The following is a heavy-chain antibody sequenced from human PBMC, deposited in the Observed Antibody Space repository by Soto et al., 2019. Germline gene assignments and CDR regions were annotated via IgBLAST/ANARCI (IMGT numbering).Heavy chain of an antibody. CDR2: ISAYNGNT. Sequence: ASVKVSCKASGYTFTSYCISWVRQAPGQGLEWMGWISAYNGNTNYAQKLQGRVTMTTDTSTSTAYMELRSLRSDDTAVYYCAFVPSGHWSVFYYWGQGSLVPVSS. J-gene: IGHJ4*02. CDR3: AFVPSGHWSVFYY. CDR1: GYTFTSYC. D-gene: IGHD6-19*01. V-gene: IGHV1-18*01.